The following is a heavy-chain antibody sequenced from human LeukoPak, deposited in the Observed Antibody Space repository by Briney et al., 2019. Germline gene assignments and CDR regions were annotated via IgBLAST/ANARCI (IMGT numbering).Heavy chain of an antibody. CDR3: GRAWIGHLVRLQLFDY. Sequence: GGSLRLSCAASGFTFSTYSMNWVRQAPGKGLEWVSYISSSSSTIYYADSVRGRFTISRDNAKNSLDLPMNSLRAEDTAVYYCGRAWIGHLVRLQLFDYWGQGTLVTVSS. D-gene: IGHD1-1*01. CDR2: ISSSSSTI. CDR1: GFTFSTYS. J-gene: IGHJ4*02. V-gene: IGHV3-48*01.